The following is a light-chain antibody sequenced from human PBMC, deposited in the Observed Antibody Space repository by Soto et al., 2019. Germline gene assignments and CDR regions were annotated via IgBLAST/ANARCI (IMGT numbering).Light chain of an antibody. CDR3: QQSYSTLWT. CDR2: SAF. V-gene: IGKV1-39*01. CDR1: QSISTY. Sequence: DIQMTQSPSSLSAPVGDRVAISCRASQSISTYVNWYQKKPGKAPKLLIHSAFSLQSGVPSRFGGSGSGTDFTLTISSLHPEDVAIYYCQQSYSTLWTFGQGTRVEIK. J-gene: IGKJ1*01.